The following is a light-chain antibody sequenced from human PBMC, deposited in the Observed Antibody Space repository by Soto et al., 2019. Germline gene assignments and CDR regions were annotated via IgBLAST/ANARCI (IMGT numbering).Light chain of an antibody. V-gene: IGKV3-11*01. CDR3: QHYSGWPPV. J-gene: IGKJ2*01. CDR1: QSVSSY. Sequence: EIVLTQSPGTLSLSPGERATLSCRASQSVSSYLAWYQQKPGQAPRLLIYDASNRATGIPARFSGSGSGTDFTLTISNLQSEDFALYYCQHYSGWPPVFGQGTKVDIK. CDR2: DAS.